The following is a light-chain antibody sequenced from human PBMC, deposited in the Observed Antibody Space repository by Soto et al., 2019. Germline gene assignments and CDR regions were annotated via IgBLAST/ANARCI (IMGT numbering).Light chain of an antibody. V-gene: IGKV3-20*01. J-gene: IGKJ4*01. CDR2: GAS. CDR3: QRYGRSLT. CDR1: QSVSSSY. Sequence: EIVLTQSPGTLSLSPGERATLSCRASQSVSSSYLAWYQQKPGQAPRLLIYGASSRATGIPDRFSGSGSGTDFTPTISRLEPDDFALYYCQRYGRSLTAGGGTKVEIK.